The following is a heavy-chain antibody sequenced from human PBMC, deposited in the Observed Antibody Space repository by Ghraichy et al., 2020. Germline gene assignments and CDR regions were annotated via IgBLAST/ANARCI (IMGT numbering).Heavy chain of an antibody. Sequence: GGSLRLSCAGSGFTFSSYSMDWVRQAPGKGLEWVSFIGTNGYPIYYADSVRGRFTISRDNAKSSVFLQMNSLRDEDTAVYYCARGFLSNSFDYWGRGTVLTFSS. D-gene: IGHD1-1*01. V-gene: IGHV3-48*02. CDR1: GFTFSSYS. CDR3: ARGFLSNSFDY. CDR2: IGTNGYPI. J-gene: IGHJ4*01.